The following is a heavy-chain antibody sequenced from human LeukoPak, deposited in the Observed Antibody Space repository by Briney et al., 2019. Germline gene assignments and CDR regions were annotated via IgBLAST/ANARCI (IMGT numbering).Heavy chain of an antibody. J-gene: IGHJ4*02. D-gene: IGHD3-22*01. CDR3: ARVEEYYYDSSPPGY. CDR2: INPSGGST. Sequence: ASVKVSCKASGYTFTSYGISWVRQAPGQGLEWMGIINPSGGSTSYAQKFQGRVTMTRDTSTSTVYMELSSLRSEDTAVYYCARVEEYYYDSSPPGYWGQGTLVTVSS. V-gene: IGHV1-46*01. CDR1: GYTFTSYG.